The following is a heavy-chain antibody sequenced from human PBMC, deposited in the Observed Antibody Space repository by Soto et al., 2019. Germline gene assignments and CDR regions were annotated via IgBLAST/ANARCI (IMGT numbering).Heavy chain of an antibody. CDR3: ARFTRGSSGDY. V-gene: IGHV3-7*01. CDR2: VKEDGSDK. J-gene: IGHJ4*02. CDR1: GFTFNTYW. D-gene: IGHD6-25*01. Sequence: GGSLRLSCVASGFTFNTYWMSWVRQAPGKGLEWVANVKEDGSDKYYVDSVKGRFTISRDNAKNLLYLQMNSLGAGDTAMYYCARFTRGSSGDYWGQGTLVTVSS.